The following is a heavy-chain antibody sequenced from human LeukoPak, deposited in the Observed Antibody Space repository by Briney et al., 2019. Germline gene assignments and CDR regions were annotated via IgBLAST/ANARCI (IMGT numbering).Heavy chain of an antibody. CDR1: GGSISSSSYY. Sequence: PSETLSLTCTVSGGSISSSSYYWGWIRQPPGKGLEWIGSIYYSGSTYYNPSLKSRVTISVDTSKNQFSLKLSSVTAADTAVYYCATGYSSSWLSAFDIWGQGTMVTVSS. D-gene: IGHD6-13*01. CDR3: ATGYSSSWLSAFDI. J-gene: IGHJ3*02. V-gene: IGHV4-39*07. CDR2: IYYSGST.